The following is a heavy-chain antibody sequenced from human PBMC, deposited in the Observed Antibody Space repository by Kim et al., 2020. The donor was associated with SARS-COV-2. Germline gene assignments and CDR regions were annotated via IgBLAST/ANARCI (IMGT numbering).Heavy chain of an antibody. CDR1: GYTFTGYY. CDR2: INPNSGGT. CDR3: ARAGYCSGGSCYFGYYFDY. V-gene: IGHV1-2*02. D-gene: IGHD2-15*01. Sequence: ASVKVSCKASGYTFTGYYMHWVRQAPGQGLEWMGWINPNSGGTNYAQKFQGRVTMTRDTSISTAYMELRRLRSDDTAVYYCARAGYCSGGSCYFGYYFDYWGQGTLVTVSS. J-gene: IGHJ4*02.